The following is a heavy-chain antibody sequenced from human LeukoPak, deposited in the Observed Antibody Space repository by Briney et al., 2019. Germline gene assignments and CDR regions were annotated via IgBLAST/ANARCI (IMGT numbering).Heavy chain of an antibody. D-gene: IGHD1-26*01. Sequence: SETLSLTCTVSGGSISSGGYFWSWIRQHPGKGLEWIAYIYKSGSTYYNPSLRSRVTMSVDTSKNQFSLKLSSVTAADTAVYYCARGEGRLFDFWGQGTLVTVSS. V-gene: IGHV4-31*03. CDR1: GGSISSGGYF. J-gene: IGHJ4*02. CDR3: ARGEGRLFDF. CDR2: IYKSGST.